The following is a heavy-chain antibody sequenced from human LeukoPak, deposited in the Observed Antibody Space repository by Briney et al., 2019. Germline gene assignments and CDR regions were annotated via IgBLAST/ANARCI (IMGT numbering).Heavy chain of an antibody. CDR3: AKDPFDEDYFDY. J-gene: IGHJ4*02. Sequence: PGGSLRLSCAASGFTFSSYGMHWVRQAPGNGLEWVAFIRYDGSNKYYADSVKGRFTISRDNSKNTLYLQMNSLRAEDTAVYYCAKDPFDEDYFDYWGQGTLVTVSS. CDR1: GFTFSSYG. CDR2: IRYDGSNK. D-gene: IGHD2/OR15-2a*01. V-gene: IGHV3-30*02.